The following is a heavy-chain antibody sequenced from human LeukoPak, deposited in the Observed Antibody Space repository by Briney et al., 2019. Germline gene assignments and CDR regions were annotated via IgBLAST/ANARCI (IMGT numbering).Heavy chain of an antibody. CDR1: GFTFRSYA. CDR3: AKPLHYDSSPHGGY. CDR2: ISGSGGST. J-gene: IGHJ4*02. V-gene: IGHV3-23*01. Sequence: GGSLRLSCAASGFTFRSYAMSWVRQAPGKGLEWVSAISGSGGSTYYADSVKGRFTISRDNSKNTLYLQMNSLRAEDTAVYYCAKPLHYDSSPHGGYWGQGTLVTVSS. D-gene: IGHD3-22*01.